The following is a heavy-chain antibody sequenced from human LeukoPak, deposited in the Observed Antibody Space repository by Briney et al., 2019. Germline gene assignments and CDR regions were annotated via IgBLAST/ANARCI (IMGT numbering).Heavy chain of an antibody. V-gene: IGHV4-34*01. CDR3: ARSKLLWFGELQHDAFDI. D-gene: IGHD3-10*01. CDR1: GGSFSGYY. J-gene: IGHJ3*02. CDR2: INHSGST. Sequence: SETLSLTCAVYGGSFSGYYWSWIRQPPGKGLEWIGEINHSGSTNYNPSLKSRVTISVDTSKNQFSLKLSSVTAADTAVYYCARSKLLWFGELQHDAFDIRGQGTMVTVSS.